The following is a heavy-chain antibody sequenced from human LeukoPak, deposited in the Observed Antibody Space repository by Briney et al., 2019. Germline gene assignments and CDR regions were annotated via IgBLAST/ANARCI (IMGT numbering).Heavy chain of an antibody. CDR1: GGSISSYY. J-gene: IGHJ5*02. CDR3: ARHEYSSSYNWFDP. Sequence: SETLSLTCTVSGGSISSYYWSWIRQPPGKGLEWIGYIYTSGSPNYNPSLESRVTISVDTSKNQFSLKLSSVTAADTAVYYCARHEYSSSYNWFDPWGQGTLVTVSS. CDR2: IYTSGSP. V-gene: IGHV4-4*09. D-gene: IGHD6-6*01.